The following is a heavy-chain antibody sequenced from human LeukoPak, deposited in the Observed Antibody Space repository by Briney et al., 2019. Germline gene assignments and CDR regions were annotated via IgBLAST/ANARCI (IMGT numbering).Heavy chain of an antibody. V-gene: IGHV3-11*06. CDR2: ISSSGSYT. CDR1: GFTFSDYY. Sequence: GGSLRLSCAASGFTFSDYYMSWMRQAPGKGLEWVSYISSSGSYTNYADSVKGRFTISRDNAKNSLYLQMNSLRAEDTAVYYCARGGYDYVWGSYRYYFDYWGQGTLVTVSS. D-gene: IGHD3-16*02. CDR3: ARGGYDYVWGSYRYYFDY. J-gene: IGHJ4*02.